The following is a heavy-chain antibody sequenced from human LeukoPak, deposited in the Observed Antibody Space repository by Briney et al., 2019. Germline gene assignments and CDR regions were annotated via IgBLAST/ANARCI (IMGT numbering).Heavy chain of an antibody. CDR3: AKLGGGVTVAGLGYFDY. CDR2: IGSSGSTT. J-gene: IGHJ4*02. V-gene: IGHV3-23*01. Sequence: GGSLRLSCAASGFTFSNYGLSWVRQAPGKGLEWVSGIGSSGSTTYYADSVKGRFTISRDNSKNTLYLQMNSLRAEDTAVYYCAKLGGGVTVAGLGYFDYWGQGTQVTVSS. D-gene: IGHD6-19*01. CDR1: GFTFSNYG.